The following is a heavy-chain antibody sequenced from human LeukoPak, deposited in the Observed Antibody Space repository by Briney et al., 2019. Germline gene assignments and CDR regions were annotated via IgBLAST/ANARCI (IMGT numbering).Heavy chain of an antibody. Sequence: SGPTLVNPTQTLTLTCTFFGFSLSTSGMCVSWIRQPPGKALEWLARIDWDDERHYSTSLKTRLTISKDTSKNQVVLTMTSVDPVDTATYYCTRYRLSFFDYWGQGTLVTVSS. J-gene: IGHJ4*02. V-gene: IGHV2-70*11. D-gene: IGHD4-11*01. CDR1: GFSLSTSGMC. CDR2: IDWDDER. CDR3: TRYRLSFFDY.